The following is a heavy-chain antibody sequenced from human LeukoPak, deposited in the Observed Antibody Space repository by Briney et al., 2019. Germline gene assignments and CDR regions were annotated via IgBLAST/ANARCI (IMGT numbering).Heavy chain of an antibody. D-gene: IGHD5-12*01. J-gene: IGHJ4*02. V-gene: IGHV1-3*01. Sequence: ASVKVSCKASGYTFTSYAMHWVRQAPGQRLEWMGWMNAGNGNTKYSQKFQGRVTITRGTSASTAYMELSSLRSEDTAVYYCARVSGYDFHPIDYWGQGTLVTVSS. CDR1: GYTFTSYA. CDR2: MNAGNGNT. CDR3: ARVSGYDFHPIDY.